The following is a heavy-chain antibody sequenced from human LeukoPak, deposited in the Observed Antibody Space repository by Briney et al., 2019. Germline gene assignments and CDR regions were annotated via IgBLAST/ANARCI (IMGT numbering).Heavy chain of an antibody. D-gene: IGHD1-1*01. V-gene: IGHV4-34*01. Sequence: SETLSLTCAVYGESVTGYYWSWIRQPPGKGLEWIGEINHSGSTNYNPPLKSRVTISVDTSKNQFSLKLRSVTAADTAVYYCARRVLNNCLDYWGQGTLVTVSS. CDR3: ARRVLNNCLDY. CDR2: INHSGST. J-gene: IGHJ4*02. CDR1: GESVTGYY.